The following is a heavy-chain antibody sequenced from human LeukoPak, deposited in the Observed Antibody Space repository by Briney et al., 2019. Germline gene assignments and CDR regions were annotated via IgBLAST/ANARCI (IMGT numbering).Heavy chain of an antibody. CDR1: GYTFTSYG. J-gene: IGHJ3*02. Sequence: GASVKVSCKASGYTFTSYGITWVRQAPGQGLEWMGWISGYNGNTNYAQKLQGRVTMTTDTSTSTAYMELRSLRSDDTAVYYCARDTHRTSDAFDIWGQGTMVTVSS. V-gene: IGHV1-18*01. CDR2: ISGYNGNT. CDR3: ARDTHRTSDAFDI.